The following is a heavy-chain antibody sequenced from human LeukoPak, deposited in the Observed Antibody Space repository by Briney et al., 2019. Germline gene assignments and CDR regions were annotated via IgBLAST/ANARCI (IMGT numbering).Heavy chain of an antibody. CDR3: AKEGSSWSTFDY. CDR1: GFTFDDYG. D-gene: IGHD6-13*01. CDR2: INWNGGST. J-gene: IGHJ4*02. V-gene: IGHV3-20*04. Sequence: GGSLRLSCAASGFTFDDYGMSWVRQAPGKGLEWVSGINWNGGSTGYADSVKGRFTISRDNAKNSLYLQMNSLRAEDMALYYCAKEGSSWSTFDYWGQGTLVTVSS.